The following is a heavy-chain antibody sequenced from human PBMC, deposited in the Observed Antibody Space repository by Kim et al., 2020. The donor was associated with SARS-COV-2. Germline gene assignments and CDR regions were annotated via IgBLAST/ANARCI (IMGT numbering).Heavy chain of an antibody. J-gene: IGHJ4*02. CDR1: GGSIKSYY. V-gene: IGHV4-59*01. Sequence: SETLSLTCAVSGGSIKSYYWSWIRQPPGKGLEWIGYIYDSVRTNYNPSLKSRVTISVDTSKNQLSLKMSSVTAADTAMYYCAGVCDSSGWFYFDHWGQGTLVTVSS. CDR3: AGVCDSSGWFYFDH. D-gene: IGHD6-19*01. CDR2: IYDSVRT.